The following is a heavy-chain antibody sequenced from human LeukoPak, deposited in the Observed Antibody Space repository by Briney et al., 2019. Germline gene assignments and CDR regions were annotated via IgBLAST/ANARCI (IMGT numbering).Heavy chain of an antibody. V-gene: IGHV3-9*01. Sequence: GGSLRLSCAASGFTFDDYAMHRVRQAPGKGLEWVSGISWNSGSIGYADSVKGRFTISRDNAKNSLYLQMNSLRAEDTALYYCAKSSSDIVGATPYGMDVWGQGTTVTVSS. CDR1: GFTFDDYA. J-gene: IGHJ6*02. D-gene: IGHD1-26*01. CDR3: AKSSSDIVGATPYGMDV. CDR2: ISWNSGSI.